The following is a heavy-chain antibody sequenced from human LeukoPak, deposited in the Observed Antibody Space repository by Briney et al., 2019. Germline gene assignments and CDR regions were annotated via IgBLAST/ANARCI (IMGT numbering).Heavy chain of an antibody. V-gene: IGHV4-59*01. J-gene: IGHJ3*02. D-gene: IGHD4-23*01. Sequence: PSETLSLTCTVSGGSISSYYWSWIRQPPGKGLEWIGYIYYSGSTNYNPSLKGRVTISVDTSKNQFSLKLSSVTAADTAVYYCAGGSAVVTIGAFDIWGQGTMVTVSS. CDR2: IYYSGST. CDR1: GGSISSYY. CDR3: AGGSAVVTIGAFDI.